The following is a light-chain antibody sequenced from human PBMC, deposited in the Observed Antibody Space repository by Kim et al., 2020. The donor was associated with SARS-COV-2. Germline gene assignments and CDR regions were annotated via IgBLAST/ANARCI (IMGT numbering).Light chain of an antibody. V-gene: IGKV1-5*03. CDR2: KAS. Sequence: ACVGDRVTITCRASQSISSWLAWYQQKPGKAPKLLIYKASSLESGVPSRFSGSGSGAEFTLTISSLQPDDSATYYCQQYDSYSLTFGGGTKVDIK. J-gene: IGKJ4*01. CDR1: QSISSW. CDR3: QQYDSYSLT.